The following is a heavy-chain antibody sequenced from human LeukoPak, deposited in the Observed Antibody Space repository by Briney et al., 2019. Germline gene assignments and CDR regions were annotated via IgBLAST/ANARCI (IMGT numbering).Heavy chain of an antibody. V-gene: IGHV3-23*01. D-gene: IGHD5-24*01. CDR3: AKDRVEAAYYYYYYMDV. CDR2: ISGSGGST. Sequence: SWVRQAPGKGLEWVSAISGSGGSTYYADSVKGRFTISRDNSKNTLYLQMNSLRAEDTAVYYCAKDRVEAAYYYYYYMDVWGKGTTVTVSS. J-gene: IGHJ6*03.